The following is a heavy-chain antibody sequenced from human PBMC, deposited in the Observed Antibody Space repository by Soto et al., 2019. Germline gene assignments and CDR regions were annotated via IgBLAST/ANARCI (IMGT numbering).Heavy chain of an antibody. V-gene: IGHV3-30*03. D-gene: IGHD2-15*01. CDR2: ISYDGSNK. J-gene: IGHJ5*02. CDR3: ASIVVVVAATQA. Sequence: GGSLRLSCAASGFTFSSYGMHWVRQAPGKGLEWMAVISYDGSNKYYADSVKGRFTISRDNSKNTLYLQMNSLRAEDTAVYYCASIVVVVAATQAWGQGTLVTVSS. CDR1: GFTFSSYG.